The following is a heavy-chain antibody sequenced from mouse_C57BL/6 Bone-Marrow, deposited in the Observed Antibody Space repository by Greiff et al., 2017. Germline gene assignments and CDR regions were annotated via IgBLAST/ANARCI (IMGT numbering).Heavy chain of an antibody. J-gene: IGHJ3*01. CDR3: AIYYDGSSSAWFAY. CDR2: INPNNGGT. D-gene: IGHD1-1*01. V-gene: IGHV1-18*01. CDR1: GYTFTDYN. Sequence: VQLQQSGPELVKPGASVKIPCKASGYTFTDYNMDWVKQSHGKSLEWIGDINPNNGGTIYNQKFKGKATLTVDKSSSTAYMELRSLTSEDTAVYYCAIYYDGSSSAWFAYWGQGTLVTVSA.